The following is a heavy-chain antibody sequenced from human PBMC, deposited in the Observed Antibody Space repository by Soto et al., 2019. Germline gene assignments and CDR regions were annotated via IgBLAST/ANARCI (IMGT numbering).Heavy chain of an antibody. D-gene: IGHD3-3*01. J-gene: IGHJ6*02. Sequence: PGGSLRLSCAASGFTFSSYAMHWVRQAPGKGLEWVAVISYDGSNKYYADSVKGRFTISRDNSKNTLYLQMNSLRAEDTAVYYCARDYCSSTSCSAGYYDFWSGYKYYYYYYGMDVWGQGNTVTVSS. V-gene: IGHV3-30-3*01. CDR2: ISYDGSNK. CDR1: GFTFSSYA. CDR3: ARDYCSSTSCSAGYYDFWSGYKYYYYYYGMDV.